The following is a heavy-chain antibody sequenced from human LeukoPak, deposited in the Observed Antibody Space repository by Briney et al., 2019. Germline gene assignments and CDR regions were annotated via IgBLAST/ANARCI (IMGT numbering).Heavy chain of an antibody. D-gene: IGHD3-10*01. CDR3: ARGVRGVIIMGNWFDP. J-gene: IGHJ5*02. Sequence: SETLSLTCTVSGGSISSYYWSWIRQPAGKGLEWIGRIYTSGSTNYNPSLKSRVTISVDTSKNQFSLKLSSVTAADTAVYYCARGVRGVIIMGNWFDPWGQGTLVTVSS. CDR2: IYTSGST. CDR1: GGSISSYY. V-gene: IGHV4-4*07.